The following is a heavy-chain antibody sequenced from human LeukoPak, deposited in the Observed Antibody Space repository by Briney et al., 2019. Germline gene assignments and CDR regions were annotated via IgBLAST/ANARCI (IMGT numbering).Heavy chain of an antibody. CDR2: IYYSGST. Sequence: PSETLSLTCTVSGGSISSTTYYWGWIRQPPGKGLEWIGSIYYSGSTYYNPSLKSRVTISVDTSNNQFSLQLSSVTAADTAVYCCASKYRAGDYFDYWGQGTLVTVSS. D-gene: IGHD2-2*01. CDR1: GGSISSTTYY. J-gene: IGHJ4*02. V-gene: IGHV4-39*01. CDR3: ASKYRAGDYFDY.